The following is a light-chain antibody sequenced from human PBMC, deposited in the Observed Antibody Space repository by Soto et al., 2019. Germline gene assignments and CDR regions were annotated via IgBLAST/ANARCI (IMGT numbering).Light chain of an antibody. CDR2: EVT. J-gene: IGLJ1*01. CDR1: NSDVGAYNH. V-gene: IGLV2-14*01. CDR3: NSYTTNSNRV. Sequence: QSALAQPASVSGSPGQSITISCPGTNSDVGAYNHVSWYQHHPGKAPKLMIYEVTNRPSGVSNRFSGSKSGNTASLTISGLQAEDEADYYCNSYTTNSNRVFGTGTKVTVL.